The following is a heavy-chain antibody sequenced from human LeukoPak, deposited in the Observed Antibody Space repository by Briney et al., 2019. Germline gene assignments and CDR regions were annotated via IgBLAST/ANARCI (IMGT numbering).Heavy chain of an antibody. D-gene: IGHD5-24*01. CDR2: IIPIFGTA. J-gene: IGHJ4*02. Sequence: GASVKVSCKASGGTFSSYAISWVRQAPGQGLEWMGGIIPIFGTANYAQKFQGRVTITADKSTSTAYMELSSLRSEDTAVYYCARETVEMATASFDYWGQGTLVTVSS. CDR3: ARETVEMATASFDY. CDR1: GGTFSSYA. V-gene: IGHV1-69*06.